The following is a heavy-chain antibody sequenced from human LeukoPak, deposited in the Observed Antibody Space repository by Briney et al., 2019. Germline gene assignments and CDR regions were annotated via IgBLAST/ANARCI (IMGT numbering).Heavy chain of an antibody. CDR3: AKDRITIFGVVIIAPDFDY. V-gene: IGHV3-23*01. J-gene: IGHJ4*02. CDR1: GFTFSSYA. CDR2: ISGSGGST. D-gene: IGHD3-3*01. Sequence: GGSLRLSCAASGFTFSSYAMSWVRQAPGKGLEWVSAISGSGGSTYYADSVKGRFTISRDNSKNTLYLQMNSLRAEDTGVYYCAKDRITIFGVVIIAPDFDYWGQGTLVTVSS.